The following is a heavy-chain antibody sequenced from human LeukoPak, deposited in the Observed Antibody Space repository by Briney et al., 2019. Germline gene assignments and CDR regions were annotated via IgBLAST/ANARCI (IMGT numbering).Heavy chain of an antibody. D-gene: IGHD3-10*01. Sequence: PSETLSLTCTVSGGSISSGGYYWSWIRQPPGKGLEWIGYIYHSGSTYYNPSLKSRVTISVDRSKNQFSLKLSSVTAADTAVYYCARDRYGSGSEVDYWGQGTLVTVSS. J-gene: IGHJ4*02. CDR3: ARDRYGSGSEVDY. CDR2: IYHSGST. V-gene: IGHV4-30-2*01. CDR1: GGSISSGGYY.